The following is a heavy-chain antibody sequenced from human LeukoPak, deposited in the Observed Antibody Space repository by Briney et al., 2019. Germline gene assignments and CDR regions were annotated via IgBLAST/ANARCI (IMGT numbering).Heavy chain of an antibody. CDR3: AKSGYNRFDY. D-gene: IGHD5-24*01. CDR1: GFTFSSSA. Sequence: GGSLRLSCAASGFTFSSSAMSWVRQAPGKGLERVSSISGSGSGGSTYYADSVKGQFTISRDNSKNTLYLQMNSLRAEDTAVYYCAKSGYNRFDYWGQGTLVTVSS. V-gene: IGHV3-23*01. J-gene: IGHJ4*02. CDR2: ISGSGSGGST.